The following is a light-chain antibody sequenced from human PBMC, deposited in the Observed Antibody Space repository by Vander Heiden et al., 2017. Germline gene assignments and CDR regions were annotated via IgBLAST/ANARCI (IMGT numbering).Light chain of an antibody. Sequence: QPVMTQPHSLSGAPGQTVTIACTGSSPNIGSNYDVHWYPQHPGTSPKLPIYGETNRPSGVPDRFSASKSGTSASLAITGLQAEDEADYYCQSFDSSLSGSKWVFGGGTKVTVL. V-gene: IGLV1-40*01. J-gene: IGLJ3*02. CDR2: GET. CDR3: QSFDSSLSGSKWV. CDR1: SPNIGSNYD.